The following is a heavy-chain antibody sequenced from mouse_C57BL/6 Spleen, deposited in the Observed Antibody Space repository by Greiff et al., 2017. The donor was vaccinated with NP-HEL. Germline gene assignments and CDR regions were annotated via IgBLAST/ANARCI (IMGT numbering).Heavy chain of an antibody. CDR2: ISDGGSYT. CDR1: GFTFSSYA. J-gene: IGHJ1*03. V-gene: IGHV5-4*01. Sequence: EVQLVESGGGLVKPGGSLKLSCAASGFTFSSYAMSWVRQTPEKRLEWVATISDGGSYTYYPDNVKGRFTISRDNAKNNLYLQMSHLKSEDTAMYYCARGAYYGSSYRYFDVWGTGTTVTVSS. CDR3: ARGAYYGSSYRYFDV. D-gene: IGHD1-1*01.